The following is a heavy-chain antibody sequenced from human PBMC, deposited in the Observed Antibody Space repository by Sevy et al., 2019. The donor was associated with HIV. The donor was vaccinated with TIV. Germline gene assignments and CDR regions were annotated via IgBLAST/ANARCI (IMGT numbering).Heavy chain of an antibody. Sequence: GGSLRLSCAASGFTFSNYWMNWVRQVPGKGLVWATGINSVGSTTRNADSVKRRFTTSRDNAKNMLYLQMNSLRAEDTAVYYCARNLYSGSVPADYWGQGTLVTVSS. CDR1: GFTFSNYW. D-gene: IGHD1-26*01. V-gene: IGHV3-74*01. CDR3: ARNLYSGSVPADY. CDR2: INSVGSTT. J-gene: IGHJ4*02.